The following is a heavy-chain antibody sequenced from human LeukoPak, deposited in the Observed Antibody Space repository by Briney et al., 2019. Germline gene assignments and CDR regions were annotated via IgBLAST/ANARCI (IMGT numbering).Heavy chain of an antibody. J-gene: IGHJ4*02. Sequence: SETLSLTCAVYGGSFSGYYWSWIRQPPGKGLEWIGEINHSGSTNDIPSLKSRVTISVDTSKNQFSLKLSSVTAEDTAVYYCARSGRGTISGVVPPFDYWGQGTLVTVSS. V-gene: IGHV4-34*01. CDR2: INHSGST. D-gene: IGHD3-3*01. CDR3: ARSGRGTISGVVPPFDY. CDR1: GGSFSGYY.